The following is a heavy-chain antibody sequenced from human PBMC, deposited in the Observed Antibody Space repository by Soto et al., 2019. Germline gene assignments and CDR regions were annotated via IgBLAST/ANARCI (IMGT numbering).Heavy chain of an antibody. D-gene: IGHD6-6*01. Sequence: ASVKVSGKASGYTFTSYYMHWVRQAPGQGLEWMGIINPSGGSTSYAQKFQGRVTMTRDTSTSTVYMELSSLRSEDTAVYYCARVNGRGSSYYGMDVWGQGTTVTVSS. CDR2: INPSGGST. CDR3: ARVNGRGSSYYGMDV. J-gene: IGHJ6*02. V-gene: IGHV1-46*01. CDR1: GYTFTSYY.